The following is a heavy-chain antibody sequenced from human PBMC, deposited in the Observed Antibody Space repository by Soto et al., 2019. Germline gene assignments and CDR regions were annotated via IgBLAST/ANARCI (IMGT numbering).Heavy chain of an antibody. CDR3: AKRPIASTQSYYFDY. J-gene: IGHJ4*02. CDR2: ISGSGGST. CDR1: GFTFSSYA. Sequence: EVQLLESGGGLVQPGGSLRLSCAASGFTFSSYAMSWVRQAPGKGLEWVSAISGSGGSTYYADSVKGRFTISRDNSQNTLYLQMHSLRAEDTAVYYCAKRPIASTQSYYFDYWGQGTLVTVSS. V-gene: IGHV3-23*01.